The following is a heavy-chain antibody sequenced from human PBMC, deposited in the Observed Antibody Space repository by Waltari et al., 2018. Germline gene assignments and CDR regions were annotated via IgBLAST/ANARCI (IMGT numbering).Heavy chain of an antibody. J-gene: IGHJ4*02. CDR1: GDSMSRTDC. D-gene: IGHD5-12*01. V-gene: IGHV4-4*02. CDR2: VRGDWKT. Sequence: QLQLQESGPGLVKPSGNLPITCAVSGDSMSRTDCWSWVRQSPGKGLEWMGQVRGDWKTNYNPSFASRLTISLDTYNNQFSLKVTSATAADTAVYYCARDRGRGLYLDSWGPGILVTVSP. CDR3: ARDRGRGLYLDS.